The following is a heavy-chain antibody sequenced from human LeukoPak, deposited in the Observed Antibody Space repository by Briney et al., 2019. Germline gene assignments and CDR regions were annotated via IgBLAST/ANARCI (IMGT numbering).Heavy chain of an antibody. J-gene: IGHJ5*02. CDR2: IYYSGST. CDR1: GDSVSNYY. Sequence: SETLSLTCTVSGDSVSNYYWSWIRQPPGKGLEWIGYIYYSGSTNYNPSLKSRVTISVDTSKNQFSLKLSSVTAADTAVYYCARRPRAGWFDPWGQGTLVTVSS. CDR3: ARRPRAGWFDP. V-gene: IGHV4-59*08.